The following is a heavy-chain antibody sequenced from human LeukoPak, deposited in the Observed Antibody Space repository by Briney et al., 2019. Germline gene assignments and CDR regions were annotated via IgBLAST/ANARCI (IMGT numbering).Heavy chain of an antibody. D-gene: IGHD6-19*01. J-gene: IGHJ6*03. CDR3: ARDAQWLVPEGYYYYMDV. CDR2: ISSSSSYI. V-gene: IGHV3-21*01. CDR1: GFTFSRYN. Sequence: GGSLRLSCAGSGFTFSRYNMDWVRQAPGKGLERVSSISSSSSYIYYADSVKGRFTISRDNAQNSLFLQMNSLRAEDTAVYYCARDAQWLVPEGYYYYMDVWGKGTTVTVSS.